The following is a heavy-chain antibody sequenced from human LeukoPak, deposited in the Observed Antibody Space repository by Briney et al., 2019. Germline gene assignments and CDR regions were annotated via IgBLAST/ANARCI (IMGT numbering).Heavy chain of an antibody. Sequence: ASVKVSCKASGYTFTSYGISWVRQAPGQGLEWMGWISAYNGNTNYAQKLQGRVTITADESTSTAYMELSSLRSEDTAVYYCARVSDCSSTSCYTGPYYYYGMDVWGQGTTVTVSS. D-gene: IGHD2-2*02. V-gene: IGHV1-18*01. CDR3: ARVSDCSSTSCYTGPYYYYGMDV. CDR1: GYTFTSYG. CDR2: ISAYNGNT. J-gene: IGHJ6*02.